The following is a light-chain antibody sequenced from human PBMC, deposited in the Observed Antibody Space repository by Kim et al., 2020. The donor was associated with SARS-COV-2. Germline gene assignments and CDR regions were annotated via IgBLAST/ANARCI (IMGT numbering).Light chain of an antibody. Sequence: SSELTQDPAVSVALGQTVRITCQGDSLRRYYASWYQQRPGQGPVLVIYAKNNRPSGIPDRFSGSSAGNIASLIIPGAQAEDEADYYCNSRDSRGASYVFG. CDR2: AKN. CDR3: NSRDSRGASYV. V-gene: IGLV3-19*01. CDR1: SLRRYY. J-gene: IGLJ1*01.